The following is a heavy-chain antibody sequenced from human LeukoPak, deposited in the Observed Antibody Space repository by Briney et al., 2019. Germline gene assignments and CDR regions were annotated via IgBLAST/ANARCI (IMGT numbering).Heavy chain of an antibody. CDR1: GGSFSDYY. D-gene: IGHD3-10*01. CDR3: ARRRWGYGSGSYDY. Sequence: SETLSLTCTVYGGSFSDYYWTWIRQPPAKGLEWIGEINHSGSTTNYNPSLKNRVTISVDMSKSQFSLKLISVTAADAAVYYCARRRWGYGSGSYDYWGQGTLVTVSS. V-gene: IGHV4-34*01. CDR2: INHSGSTT. J-gene: IGHJ4*02.